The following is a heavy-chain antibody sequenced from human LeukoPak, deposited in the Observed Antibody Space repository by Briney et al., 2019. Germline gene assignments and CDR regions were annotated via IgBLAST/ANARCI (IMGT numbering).Heavy chain of an antibody. Sequence: SQTLSLTCTVSGGSISSGSYYWSWIRQPAGKGLEWIGRIYTSGSTNYNPSLKSRVTISVDTSKNQFSLKLSSVTAADTAVYYCARDSIAARPPPYYYYYYMDVWGKGTTVTVSS. CDR2: IYTSGST. V-gene: IGHV4-61*02. D-gene: IGHD6-6*01. J-gene: IGHJ6*03. CDR3: ARDSIAARPPPYYYYYYMDV. CDR1: GGSISSGSYY.